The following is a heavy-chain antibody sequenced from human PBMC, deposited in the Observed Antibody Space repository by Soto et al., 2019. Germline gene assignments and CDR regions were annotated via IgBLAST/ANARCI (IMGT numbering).Heavy chain of an antibody. V-gene: IGHV3-74*01. CDR2: INSDGSSR. CDR3: ARGGRGNDHYYAVDV. J-gene: IGHJ6*02. CDR1: GFTFSSYS. D-gene: IGHD1-1*01. Sequence: GGSLRLSCAASGFTFSSYSMNGVRQAPGKGLEWVSRINSDGSSRHSGDSVGGRFTISRDKAKNTLYLQMDSLRAADTAVYCCARGGRGNDHYYAVDVWGQGTKVTVSS.